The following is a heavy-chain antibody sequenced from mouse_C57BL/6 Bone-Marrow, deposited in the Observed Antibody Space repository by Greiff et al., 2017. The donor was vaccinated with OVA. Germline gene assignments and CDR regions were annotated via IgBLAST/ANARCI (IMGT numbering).Heavy chain of an antibody. CDR2: IYPGDGDT. Sequence: VQLQQSGAELVKPGASVKISCKASGYAFSSHWMNWVKQRPGKGLEWIGQIYPGDGDTNYNGKFKGKATLTADKSSSTAYMQLSSLTSEDSAVYFCARRITTDYWGQGTTLTVSS. CDR1: GYAFSSHW. D-gene: IGHD1-1*01. J-gene: IGHJ2*01. V-gene: IGHV1-80*01. CDR3: ARRITTDY.